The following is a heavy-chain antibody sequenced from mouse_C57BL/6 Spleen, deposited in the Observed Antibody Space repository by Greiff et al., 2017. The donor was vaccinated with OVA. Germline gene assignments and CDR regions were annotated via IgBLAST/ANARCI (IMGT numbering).Heavy chain of an antibody. J-gene: IGHJ1*03. Sequence: VQLQQSGAELARPGASVKLSCKASGYTFTSYGISWVKQRPGQGLEWIGEIYPRSGNTYYNEKFKGKATLTADKSSSPAEREVRSLTSEDSAVYICAKSPYYGSSYGYCDVWGTGTTVTVSS. CDR2: IYPRSGNT. CDR3: AKSPYYGSSYGYCDV. V-gene: IGHV1-81*01. D-gene: IGHD1-1*01. CDR1: GYTFTSYG.